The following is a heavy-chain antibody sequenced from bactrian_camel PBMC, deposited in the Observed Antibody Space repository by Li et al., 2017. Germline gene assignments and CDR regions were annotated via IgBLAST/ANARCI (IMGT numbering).Heavy chain of an antibody. CDR1: AYTYSSIC. V-gene: IGHV3S55*01. D-gene: IGHD6*01. J-gene: IGHJ4*01. CDR3: AAQPIGSGCSWPPLEDSGFVF. Sequence: HVQLVESGGGSVRVGGSLRLTCVASAYTYSSICMGWFRQAPGKEREGVATISPESTTQYADSVWGRFTISTDNAKNSLYLQMNSLVPEDTAVYYCAAQPIGSGCSWPPLEDSGFVFWGQGTQVTVS. CDR2: ISPESTT.